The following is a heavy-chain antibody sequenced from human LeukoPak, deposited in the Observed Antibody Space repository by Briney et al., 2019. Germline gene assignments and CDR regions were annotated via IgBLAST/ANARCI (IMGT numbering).Heavy chain of an antibody. D-gene: IGHD2-21*02. CDR3: ARDCGGDCYSTEKEYFQH. CDR1: GFTFSSYA. J-gene: IGHJ1*01. CDR2: ISYDGSNK. V-gene: IGHV3-30-3*01. Sequence: GGSLRLSCAASGFTFSSYAMHWVRQAPGKGLEWVAVISYDGSNKYYADSVKGRFTISRDNSKNTLYLQMNSLRAEDTAVYYCARDCGGDCYSTEKEYFQHWGQGTLVTVSS.